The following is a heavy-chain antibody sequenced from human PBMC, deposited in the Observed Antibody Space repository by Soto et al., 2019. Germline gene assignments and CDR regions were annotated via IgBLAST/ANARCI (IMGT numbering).Heavy chain of an antibody. D-gene: IGHD5-18*01. Sequence: ASVKVSCKASGYTFTSYYMHWVRQAPGQGLEWMGIINPSGGSTSYAQKFQGRVTMTRDTSTSTVNMELSSLRSEDTAVYYCARGRGVDTDLDYYGLDVWGQGTTVTVSS. CDR2: INPSGGST. CDR1: GYTFTSYY. V-gene: IGHV1-46*01. CDR3: ARGRGVDTDLDYYGLDV. J-gene: IGHJ6*02.